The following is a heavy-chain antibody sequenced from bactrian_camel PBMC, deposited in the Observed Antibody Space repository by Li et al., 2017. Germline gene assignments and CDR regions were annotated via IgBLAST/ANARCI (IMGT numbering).Heavy chain of an antibody. V-gene: IGHV3S53*01. CDR3: AAGTRIIVGDYCDGITD. J-gene: IGHJ4*01. D-gene: IGHD3*01. CDR1: GNTYSATY. Sequence: HVQLVESGGGSVQAGGSLTLSCVASGNTYSATYTGWFRQSPGKQREGVAVIDRDGTTAYADSVKGRFTISRDNAKNIIYLQMSSLTPDDTAMYYCAAGTRIIVGDYCDGITDWGQGTQVTVS. CDR2: IDRDGTT.